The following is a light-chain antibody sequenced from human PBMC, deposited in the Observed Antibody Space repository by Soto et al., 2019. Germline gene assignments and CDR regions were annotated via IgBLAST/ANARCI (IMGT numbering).Light chain of an antibody. Sequence: EIVLTQSPGSLSLPPRERATLSCRASQSVDSTFFAWYQKKPGQAPRLLIYGASKRATDIPDGFSGSGSGTDFTLTISRLEPEDFAVYYCQQYMSSVTFGQGTKVEIK. CDR2: GAS. V-gene: IGKV3-20*01. CDR1: QSVDSTF. J-gene: IGKJ1*01. CDR3: QQYMSSVT.